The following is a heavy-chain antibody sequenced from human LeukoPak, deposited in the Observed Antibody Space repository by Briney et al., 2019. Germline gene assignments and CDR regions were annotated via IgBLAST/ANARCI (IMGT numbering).Heavy chain of an antibody. D-gene: IGHD3-22*01. Sequence: GGSLRLSCAVSGFTLDDHAMSWVRQAPGKGLEWVSTISGSGGNTYYADSVQGRFTISRDDSKSTLYLQMNSLRAEDTAVYYRAKSHPVTMIIMVISYFDFWGQGTLVTVSS. V-gene: IGHV3-23*01. CDR1: GFTLDDHA. CDR2: ISGSGGNT. J-gene: IGHJ4*02. CDR3: AKSHPVTMIIMVISYFDF.